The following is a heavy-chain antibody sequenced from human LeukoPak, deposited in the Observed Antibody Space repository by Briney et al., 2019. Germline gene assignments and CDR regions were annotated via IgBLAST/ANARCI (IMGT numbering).Heavy chain of an antibody. V-gene: IGHV3-7*01. J-gene: IGHJ6*04. CDR3: AELGITMIGGV. Sequence: GGSLRLSCAASGFTFSSYWMSWVRQAPGKGLEWVASINQDEAQKYYVDSVKGRFTISRDNAKNSLYLQMNSLRAEDTAVYYCAELGITMIGGVWGKGTTVNISS. D-gene: IGHD3-10*02. CDR1: GFTFSSYW. CDR2: INQDEAQK.